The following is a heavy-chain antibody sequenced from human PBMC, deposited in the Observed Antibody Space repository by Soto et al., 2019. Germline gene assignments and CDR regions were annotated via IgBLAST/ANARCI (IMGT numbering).Heavy chain of an antibody. D-gene: IGHD3-10*01. V-gene: IGHV4-34*01. CDR2: INHSGST. CDR1: GGSFSGYY. Sequence: PSETLSLTCAVYGGSFSGYYWSWIRQPPGKGLEWIGEINHSGSTNYNPSLKSRVTISVDTSKNQFSLKLSSVTAADTAVYYCARDEMVRGVIPNWGQGTLVTLSS. CDR3: ARDEMVRGVIPN. J-gene: IGHJ4*02.